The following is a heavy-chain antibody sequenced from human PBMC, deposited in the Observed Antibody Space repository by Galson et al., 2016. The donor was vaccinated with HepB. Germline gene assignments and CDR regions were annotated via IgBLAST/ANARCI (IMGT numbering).Heavy chain of an antibody. V-gene: IGHV3-30*18. CDR3: AKDDSNGYYYFDY. Sequence: SLRLSCAASGFTFSSYGMHWVRQAPGTGLEWVAVISYDGTNKYYGDSVKGRFTIARDNSKNTLYLQMNSLRAEDTAVYNCAKDDSNGYYYFDYWGEGTLVTVSS. J-gene: IGHJ4*02. CDR1: GFTFSSYG. D-gene: IGHD3-22*01. CDR2: ISYDGTNK.